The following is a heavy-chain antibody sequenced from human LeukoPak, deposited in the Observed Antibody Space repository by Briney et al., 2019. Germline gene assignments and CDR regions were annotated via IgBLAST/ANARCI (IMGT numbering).Heavy chain of an antibody. CDR2: IYYSGST. J-gene: IGHJ4*02. CDR3: RGATTPPFDY. Sequence: SETLSLTCTVSGGSISSYYWSWIRQPPGKGLEWIGYIYYSGSTNYNPSLKSRVTISVDTSKNQFSLKLSSVTAADTAVYYCRGATTPPFDYWGQGTLVTVSS. CDR1: GGSISSYY. V-gene: IGHV4-59*01. D-gene: IGHD1-1*01.